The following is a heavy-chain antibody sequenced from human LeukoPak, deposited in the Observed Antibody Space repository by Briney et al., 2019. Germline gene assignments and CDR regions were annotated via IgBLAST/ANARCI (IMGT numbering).Heavy chain of an antibody. CDR3: ARGGFNYYDSSGYYVDY. D-gene: IGHD3-22*01. Sequence: GGSLRLSCAASGFTVSSNYMSWVRQAPGKGLEWVSVIYSGGSTYYADSVKGRFTISRDNSKNTLYLQMNRLRAEDTAVYYCARGGFNYYDSSGYYVDYWGQGTLVTVSS. CDR1: GFTVSSNY. CDR2: IYSGGST. V-gene: IGHV3-66*01. J-gene: IGHJ4*02.